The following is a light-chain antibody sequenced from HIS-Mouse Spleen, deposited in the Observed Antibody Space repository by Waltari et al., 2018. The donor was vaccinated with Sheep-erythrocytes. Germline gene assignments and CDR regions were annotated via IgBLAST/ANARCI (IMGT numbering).Light chain of an antibody. Sequence: QSALTQPRSVSGSPGQSVTISCTGTSSDVGGYNYVSWYQQHPGQAPKIMIYDVSKRPSGAPDRVPGSKSGNTASLTISGLQAEDESDYYCCSYAGSYNHVFATGTKVTVL. CDR3: CSYAGSYNHV. V-gene: IGLV2-11*01. CDR2: DVS. CDR1: SSDVGGYNY. J-gene: IGLJ1*01.